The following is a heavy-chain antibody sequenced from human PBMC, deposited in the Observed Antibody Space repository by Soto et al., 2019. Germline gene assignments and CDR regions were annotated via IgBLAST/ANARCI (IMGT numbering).Heavy chain of an antibody. CDR1: GFTFSSYA. J-gene: IGHJ4*02. Sequence: GGSLRLSCAASGFTFSSYAMSWVRQAPGKGLEWVSAISGSGGSTYYADSVKGRFTISRDNSKNTLYLQMNSLRAEDTAVYYCATAEVDSSSSADWGQGTLVTVSS. V-gene: IGHV3-23*01. D-gene: IGHD6-6*01. CDR3: ATAEVDSSSSAD. CDR2: ISGSGGST.